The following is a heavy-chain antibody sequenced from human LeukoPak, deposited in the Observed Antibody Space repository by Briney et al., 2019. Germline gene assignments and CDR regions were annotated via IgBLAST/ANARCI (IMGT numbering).Heavy chain of an antibody. CDR2: INRNSGGT. V-gene: IGHV1-2*02. CDR3: ARTNALDY. J-gene: IGHJ4*02. D-gene: IGHD2-8*01. Sequence: ASVKVSCKASGYTFSNYYMHWVRQAPGQGLEWMGWINRNSGGTNSAQKFQGRVTMTRDTSISTAYMELSSLRSDDTALYYCARTNALDYWGQGTLVTVSS. CDR1: GYTFSNYY.